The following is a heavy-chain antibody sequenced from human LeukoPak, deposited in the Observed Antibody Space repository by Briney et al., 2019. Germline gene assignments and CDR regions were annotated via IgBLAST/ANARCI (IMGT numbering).Heavy chain of an antibody. CDR1: GGSIRGYY. CDR2: IYTSGTT. D-gene: IGHD1-26*01. J-gene: IGHJ4*02. CDR3: ARDSGSYPDY. Sequence: SETLSLTCNVSGGSIRGYYWSWIRQPAGKGLEWLGRIYTSGTTNYNPSLKSRVTISVDTSKNQFSLKLSSVTAADTAVYYCARDSGSYPDYWGQGTLVTVSS. V-gene: IGHV4-4*07.